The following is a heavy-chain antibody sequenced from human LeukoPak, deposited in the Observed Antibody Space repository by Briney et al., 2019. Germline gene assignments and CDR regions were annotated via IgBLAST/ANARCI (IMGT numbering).Heavy chain of an antibody. CDR3: ARGATVDTAMVTKYYYYGMDV. J-gene: IGHJ6*02. D-gene: IGHD5-18*01. V-gene: IGHV1-69*13. CDR1: GGTFSSYA. Sequence: SVKVSCKASGGTFSSYAISWVRQAPGQGLEWMGGIIPIFGTANYAQKFQGRVTITADESTSTAYMELSILRSEDTAVYYCARGATVDTAMVTKYYYYGMDVWGQGTTVTVSS. CDR2: IIPIFGTA.